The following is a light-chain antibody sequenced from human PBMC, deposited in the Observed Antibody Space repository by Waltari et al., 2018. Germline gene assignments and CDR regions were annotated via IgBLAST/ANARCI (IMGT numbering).Light chain of an antibody. CDR3: QQYINWPPFT. CDR2: YTS. V-gene: IGKV3-15*01. Sequence: EIVMTQSPATLSVSPGERATLSCRASQSVSSNLAWYQQKPGQAPRLLIYYTSTRATGVPARFSGSGSGTEFTLTISSLQSEDFAVYYCQQYINWPPFTFGQGTRLDVK. J-gene: IGKJ5*01. CDR1: QSVSSN.